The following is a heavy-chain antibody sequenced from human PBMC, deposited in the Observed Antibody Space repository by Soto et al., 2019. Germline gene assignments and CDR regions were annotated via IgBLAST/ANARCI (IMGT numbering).Heavy chain of an antibody. V-gene: IGHV3-33*01. CDR1: GFTFSSYG. Sequence: QVQLVESGGGVVQPGRSLRLSCAASGFTFSSYGMHWVRQAPGKGLEWVAVIWYDGSNKYYADSVKGRFTISRDNSKNTLYLQMNSLRAEDTAVYYCARDKGGKHRSSTSCYQYWGQGTLVTVSS. J-gene: IGHJ4*02. CDR2: IWYDGSNK. D-gene: IGHD2-2*01. CDR3: ARDKGGKHRSSTSCYQY.